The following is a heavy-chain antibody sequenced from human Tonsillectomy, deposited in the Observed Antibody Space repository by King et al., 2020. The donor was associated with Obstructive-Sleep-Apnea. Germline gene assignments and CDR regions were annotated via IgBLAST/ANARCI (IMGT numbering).Heavy chain of an antibody. CDR1: GGPIGNYY. CDR3: AKDASGTYYNWFDP. CDR2: VYNSRSN. J-gene: IGHJ5*02. V-gene: IGHV4-59*01. Sequence: LQLQESGPGLVKPSETLSLTCTVFGGPIGNYYWSWVRQPPGKGLEWIGFVYNSRSNIYNPSLMRRVTISVDTSKNQFSLRLTSVTAADAAVYYCAKDASGTYYNWFDPWGQGIPVTVSS. D-gene: IGHD3-10*01.